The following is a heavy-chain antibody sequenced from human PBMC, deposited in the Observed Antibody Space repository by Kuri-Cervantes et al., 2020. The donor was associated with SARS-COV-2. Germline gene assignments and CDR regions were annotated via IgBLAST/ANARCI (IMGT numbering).Heavy chain of an antibody. Sequence: GGSLRLSCAVYGGSFSGYYWSWVRQAPGKGLEWVSVIYSGGSTYYADSVKGRFTISRDNSKNTLYLQMNSLRAEDTAVYYCARSFRYCSGGSCYDYYYGMDVWGQGTTVTVSS. CDR1: GGSFSGYY. CDR2: IYSGGST. D-gene: IGHD2-15*01. J-gene: IGHJ6*02. V-gene: IGHV3-53*01. CDR3: ARSFRYCSGGSCYDYYYGMDV.